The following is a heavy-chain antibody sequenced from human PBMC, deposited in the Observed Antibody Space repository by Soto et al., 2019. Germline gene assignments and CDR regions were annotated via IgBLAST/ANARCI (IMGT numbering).Heavy chain of an antibody. CDR3: ARDSSVDYYASSGYYSRGWFDP. D-gene: IGHD3-22*01. J-gene: IGHJ5*02. CDR1: GYTFTSYY. CDR2: INPSGGST. Sequence: QVQLVQSGAEVKKPGASVKVSCKASGYTFTSYYMHWVRQAPGQGLEWMGIINPSGGSTSYAQKFQGRVTMTRETSTSTVYMELSSLRSEDTAVYYCARDSSVDYYASSGYYSRGWFDPWGQGTLVTVSS. V-gene: IGHV1-46*01.